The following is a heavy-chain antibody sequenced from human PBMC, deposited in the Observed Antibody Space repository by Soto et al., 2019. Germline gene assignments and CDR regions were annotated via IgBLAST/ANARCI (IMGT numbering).Heavy chain of an antibody. CDR3: ALGSWSGETFDI. Sequence: QVQLVQSGAEVKKPGSSVKVSCKASGGTFNVYTIIWVRQAPGQGLEWMGRIIPMLAITNYAQRFRGRVTLXAXPSTTTAYMELSSLTSEDTAVYYCALGSWSGETFDIWGQGTLVTVSS. V-gene: IGHV1-69*02. J-gene: IGHJ3*02. CDR1: GGTFNVYT. D-gene: IGHD6-13*01. CDR2: IIPMLAIT.